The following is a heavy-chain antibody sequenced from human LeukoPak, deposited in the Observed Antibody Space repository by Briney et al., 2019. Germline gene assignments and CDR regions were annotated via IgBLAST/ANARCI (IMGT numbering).Heavy chain of an antibody. Sequence: ASVKVSCKASGYTFTSHGISWLRQAPGQGLEWMGWISAYNGHTKYAQKLQGRVTMTTDTSTSTAYMELRSLRSDDTAVYYCARGVAVAGTGGSYWGQGTLVTVSS. CDR3: ARGVAVAGTGGSY. J-gene: IGHJ4*02. CDR1: GYTFTSHG. CDR2: ISAYNGHT. V-gene: IGHV1-18*01. D-gene: IGHD6-19*01.